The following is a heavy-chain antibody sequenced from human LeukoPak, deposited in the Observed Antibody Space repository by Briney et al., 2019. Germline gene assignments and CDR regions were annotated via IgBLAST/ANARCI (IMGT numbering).Heavy chain of an antibody. Sequence: GESLKISCKGSGYSFTSYWIAWVRQMPGKGLEWMGIIYPGDFDTRYSPSFQGQVPISADKSISTAYLQWSSLKASDTAVYYCARRAVTTGYFDYWGQGSLVTVSP. CDR2: IYPGDFDT. CDR3: ARRAVTTGYFDY. CDR1: GYSFTSYW. J-gene: IGHJ4*02. V-gene: IGHV5-51*01. D-gene: IGHD4-17*01.